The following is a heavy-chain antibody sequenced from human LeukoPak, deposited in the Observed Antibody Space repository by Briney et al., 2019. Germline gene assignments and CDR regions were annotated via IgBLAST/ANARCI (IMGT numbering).Heavy chain of an antibody. J-gene: IGHJ5*02. CDR3: ARSPYNWFDP. CDR2: IYYSGST. V-gene: IGHV4-61*05. CDR1: GSSISTSSYY. Sequence: PSETLSLTCAVSGSSISTSSYYGAWIRQSPGAGLEWIGYIYYSGSTNYNPSLKSRVTISVDTSKNQFSLELSSVTAADTAVYYCARSPYNWFDPWGQGTLVTVSS.